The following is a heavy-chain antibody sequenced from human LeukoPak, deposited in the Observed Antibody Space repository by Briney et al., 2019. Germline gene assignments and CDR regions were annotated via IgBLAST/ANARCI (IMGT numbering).Heavy chain of an antibody. D-gene: IGHD3-22*01. Sequence: GASVTVSCKASGYTFTGHYMHWVRQAPGQGLEWMGWINPNSGGTNYAQKFQGRVTMTRDTSISTAYMELIRLRSDDTAVYYCARARGYYDSTDYWGQGTLVTVSS. CDR2: INPNSGGT. CDR1: GYTFTGHY. V-gene: IGHV1-2*02. J-gene: IGHJ4*02. CDR3: ARARGYYDSTDY.